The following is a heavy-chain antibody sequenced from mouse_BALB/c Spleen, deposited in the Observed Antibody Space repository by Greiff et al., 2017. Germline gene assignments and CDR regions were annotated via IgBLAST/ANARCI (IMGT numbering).Heavy chain of an antibody. CDR3: ARRYGYDWFAY. Sequence: EVQLVESGGGLVKPGGSLKLSCAASGFAFSSYDMSWVRQTPEKRLEWVAYISSGGGSTYYPDTVKGRFTISRDNAKNTLYLQMSSLKSEDTAMYYCARRYGYDWFAYWGQGTLVTVSA. J-gene: IGHJ3*01. CDR1: GFAFSSYD. V-gene: IGHV5-12-1*01. D-gene: IGHD2-2*01. CDR2: ISSGGGST.